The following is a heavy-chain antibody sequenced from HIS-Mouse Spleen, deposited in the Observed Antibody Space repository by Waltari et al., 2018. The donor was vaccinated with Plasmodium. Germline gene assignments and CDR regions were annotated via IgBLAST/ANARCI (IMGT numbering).Heavy chain of an antibody. V-gene: IGHV4-39*01. CDR3: ARRGGSYYYFDY. J-gene: IGHJ4*02. D-gene: IGHD1-26*01. CDR1: GVSISSSTHD. Sequence: LQLQESGPGLVKPSETLSLPCTVSGVSISSSTHDWGWIRQPQGKGLEWTGSIYYSWSTYYKPSLKSGVTISVDTYKNQFSLRLRSVTAADTAVYYCARRGGSYYYFDYWGQGTLVTVSS. CDR2: IYYSWST.